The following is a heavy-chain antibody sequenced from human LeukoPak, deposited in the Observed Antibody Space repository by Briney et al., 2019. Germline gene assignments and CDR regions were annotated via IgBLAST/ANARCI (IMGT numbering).Heavy chain of an antibody. D-gene: IGHD5-12*01. CDR2: FDPEDGET. CDR3: ATLPLATQWLRCHD. V-gene: IGHV1-24*01. CDR1: GYTLTELS. J-gene: IGHJ4*02. Sequence: ASVKVSCKVSGYTLTELSMHWVRQAPGQGLEWMGGFDPEDGETNYAQKFQGRVTMTKDTSTDTAYMELSSLRSEDTAVYYCATLPLATQWLRCHDWGEGTLVTVSS.